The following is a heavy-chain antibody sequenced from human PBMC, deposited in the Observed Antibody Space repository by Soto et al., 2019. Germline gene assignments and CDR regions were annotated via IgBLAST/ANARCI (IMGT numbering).Heavy chain of an antibody. D-gene: IGHD3-22*01. CDR2: ISSSSSYI. J-gene: IGHJ4*02. CDR1: GFTFSSYS. V-gene: IGHV3-21*01. Sequence: GSLRLSCAASGFTFSSYSMNWVPQAPGKGLEWVSSISSSSSYIYYADSVKGRFTISRDNAKNSLYLQMNSLRAEDTAVYYCAREGFYYDGSDSNLYDYWGQGTLVTGSS. CDR3: AREGFYYDGSDSNLYDY.